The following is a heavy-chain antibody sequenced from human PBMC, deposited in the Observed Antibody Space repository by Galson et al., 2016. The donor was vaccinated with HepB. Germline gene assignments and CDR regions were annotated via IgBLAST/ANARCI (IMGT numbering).Heavy chain of an antibody. Sequence: SVKVSCKASGYTFTTYYIHWVRQAPGQGFEWMGLINPSGGRTTYAQTFQGRLSMTTDTSTNTIYMELSSLRSEDTAIYFRARDVSEGSQQSPVIVPTASDSWGQGTLVTVSS. CDR1: GYTFTTYY. CDR3: ARDVSEGSQQSPVIVPTASDS. CDR2: INPSGGRT. D-gene: IGHD2/OR15-2a*01. V-gene: IGHV1-46*01. J-gene: IGHJ4*02.